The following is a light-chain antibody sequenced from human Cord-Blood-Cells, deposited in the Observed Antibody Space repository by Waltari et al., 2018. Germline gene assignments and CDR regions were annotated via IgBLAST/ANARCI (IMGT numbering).Light chain of an antibody. CDR3: SSYTSSSTAV. CDR2: DVS. J-gene: IGLJ7*01. Sequence: QSALTQPASVSGSPGQSITISCTGTSSAAGGYNYVSWYQQHPGKAPNLMIYDVSNRPSGVSNRFSGSKSGNTASLTISGLQAEDEADYYCSSYTSSSTAVFGGGTQLTVL. CDR1: SSAAGGYNY. V-gene: IGLV2-14*01.